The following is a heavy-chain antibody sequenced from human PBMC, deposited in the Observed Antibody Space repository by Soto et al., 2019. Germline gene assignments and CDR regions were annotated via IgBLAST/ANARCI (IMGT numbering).Heavy chain of an antibody. CDR2: ISWDSGSI. V-gene: IGHV3-9*01. CDR1: GFTFVDYA. J-gene: IGHJ6*03. CDR3: AKAAVVADPRRRYYYMDV. Sequence: GGSLRLSCAASGFTFVDYAMHWVRQAPGKGLEWVSGISWDSGSIGYADSVKGRFTIARDNAKNSLYLQMNSLRAEDTALYYCAKAAVVADPRRRYYYMDVWGKGTTVTVSS. D-gene: IGHD2-15*01.